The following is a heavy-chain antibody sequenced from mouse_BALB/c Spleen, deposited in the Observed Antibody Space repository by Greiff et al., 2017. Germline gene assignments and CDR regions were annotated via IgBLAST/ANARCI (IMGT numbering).Heavy chain of an antibody. CDR3: ARGDYDYDGFAY. CDR1: GYSITSGYY. J-gene: IGHJ3*01. CDR2: ISYDGSN. D-gene: IGHD2-4*01. V-gene: IGHV3-6*02. Sequence: VQLKQSGPGLVKPSHSLSLTCSVTGYSITSGYYWYWIRQFPGNILEWLGYISYDGSNNYNPNLKNRISITRDTSKNQVFLKLNSVTTEDTATYYCARGDYDYDGFAYWGQGTLVTVSA.